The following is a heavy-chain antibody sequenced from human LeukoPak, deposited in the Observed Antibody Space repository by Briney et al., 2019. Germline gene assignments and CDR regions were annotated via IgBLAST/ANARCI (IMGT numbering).Heavy chain of an antibody. CDR2: IYHSGST. CDR1: GGSIISYY. D-gene: IGHD6-13*01. V-gene: IGHV4-59*01. J-gene: IGHJ4*02. CDR3: ATGYSSTWYYFDY. Sequence: SETLSLTCTVSGGSIISYYWSWIRQPPGKGLEWIGYIYHSGSTNYNPSLKSRVTISADTSKDQFSLKLASETAADTAVYYCATGYSSTWYYFDYWGQGTLVTVSS.